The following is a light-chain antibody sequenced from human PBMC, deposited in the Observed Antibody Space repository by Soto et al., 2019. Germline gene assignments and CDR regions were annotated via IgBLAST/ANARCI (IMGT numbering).Light chain of an antibody. CDR2: WAS. V-gene: IGKV4-1*01. CDR1: QSVLYSSNNKNY. J-gene: IGKJ2*01. CDR3: LQDYNFPYT. Sequence: DIVMTQSPDSLAVSLGERATINCKSSQSVLYSSNNKNYLAWYQQKPGQPPKLLIYWASTRESGVPDRFSGSGSGTDFTLTISSLQAEDVAVYYCLQDYNFPYTFGQGTKLEI.